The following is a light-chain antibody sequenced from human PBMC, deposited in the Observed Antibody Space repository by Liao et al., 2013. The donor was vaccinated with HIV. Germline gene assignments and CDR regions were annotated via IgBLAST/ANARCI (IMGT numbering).Light chain of an antibody. CDR1: KLGDKY. CDR2: QDN. V-gene: IGLV3-1*01. CDR3: QAWDSSTRV. Sequence: SYELTQSPSVSVSPGQTATITCSGDKLGDKYACWYQQKPGQSPVLVIYQDNKRPSGIPERFSGSNSGNTATLTISGTQAMDEADYYCQAWDSSTRVFGGGTKLTVL. J-gene: IGLJ3*02.